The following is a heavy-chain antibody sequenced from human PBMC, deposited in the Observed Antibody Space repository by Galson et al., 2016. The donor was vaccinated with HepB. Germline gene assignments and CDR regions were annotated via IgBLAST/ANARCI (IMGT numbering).Heavy chain of an antibody. Sequence: SVKVSCKASGYTFTSYGISWVRQAPGQGLEWMGWISAYNGNTNYAQKLQGRVTMTTDTSTSTAYMELRSLRSDDTADDTAVYDCARDCSGGTCYGTTWGQGTLVTVSS. D-gene: IGHD2-15*01. V-gene: IGHV1-18*01. CDR3: VYDCARDCSGGTCYGTT. CDR2: ISAYNGNT. CDR1: GYTFTSYG. J-gene: IGHJ5*02.